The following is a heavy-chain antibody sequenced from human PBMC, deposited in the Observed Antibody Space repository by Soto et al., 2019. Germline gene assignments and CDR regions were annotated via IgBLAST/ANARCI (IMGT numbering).Heavy chain of an antibody. Sequence: PGGSLRLSCAASGFTVSSNYMSWVRQAPGKGLEWVSVIYSGGSTYYADSMKGRFTISRDNSKNTLYLQMNSLRAEDTAVYYCARNNSRGWFDYHYYVRGFGAKGTTDTVSS. CDR2: IYSGGST. CDR3: ARNNSRGWFDYHYYVRGF. CDR1: GFTVSSNY. J-gene: IGHJ6*04. V-gene: IGHV3-66*01. D-gene: IGHD6-19*01.